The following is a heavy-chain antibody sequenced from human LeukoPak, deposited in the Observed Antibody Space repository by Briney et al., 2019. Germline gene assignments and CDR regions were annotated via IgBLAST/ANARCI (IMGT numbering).Heavy chain of an antibody. CDR2: IGTAGGT. V-gene: IGHV3-13*01. CDR3: AKDCELGINWNPFDY. D-gene: IGHD1-20*01. J-gene: IGHJ4*02. CDR1: GFTFSSYD. Sequence: GGSLRLSCAASGFTFSSYDMHWVRQATGKGLEWVSAIGTAGGTYYPGSVKGRFTISRDNPKNTLYLQMNSLRPEDTAVYYCAKDCELGINWNPFDYWGQGTLVTVSS.